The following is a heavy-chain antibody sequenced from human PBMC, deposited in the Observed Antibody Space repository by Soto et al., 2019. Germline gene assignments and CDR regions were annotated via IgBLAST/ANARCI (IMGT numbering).Heavy chain of an antibody. Sequence: QVQLVQSGAEVKKPGASVKVSCKASGYTFTSYGISWVRQAPGQGLEWMGWISAYNGNTNYAQKLQGRVTMTTDTSTSXXYXEXXSLRSDDTAVYYCARDYYCSGGSCYSSNYYCGMDVWGQGTTVTVSS. V-gene: IGHV1-18*01. CDR2: ISAYNGNT. J-gene: IGHJ6*02. CDR3: ARDYYCSGGSCYSSNYYCGMDV. D-gene: IGHD2-15*01. CDR1: GYTFTSYG.